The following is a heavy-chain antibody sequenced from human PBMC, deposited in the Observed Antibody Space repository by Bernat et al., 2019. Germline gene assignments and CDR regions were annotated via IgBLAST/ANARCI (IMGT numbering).Heavy chain of an antibody. D-gene: IGHD3-10*01. CDR1: GGSFSGYY. J-gene: IGHJ3*02. V-gene: IGHV4-34*01. CDR2: INHSEST. CDR3: AREGAGFGEFDDAFDI. Sequence: QVQLQQWGAGLLKPSETLSLTCAVYGGSFSGYYWSWIRQPPGKGLEWIGEINHSESTNYNPSPKSRVTISVDASKNHFSLKLISGTAADTAVYYCAREGAGFGEFDDAFDIWGQGTMVTVSS.